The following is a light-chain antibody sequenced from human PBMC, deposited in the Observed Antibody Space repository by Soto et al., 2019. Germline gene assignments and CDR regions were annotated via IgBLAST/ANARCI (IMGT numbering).Light chain of an antibody. CDR3: SSYTSSITLVV. CDR2: DVN. J-gene: IGLJ3*02. V-gene: IGLV2-14*01. Sequence: QSALTQSASVSGSPGQSITISCTGTSSDVGGYDYVSWYQQHPGKAPKLMIYDVNNRPSGVSNRFSGSKSGNTASLTISGLQAEDEADYYCSSYTSSITLVVFGGGTKLTVL. CDR1: SSDVGGYDY.